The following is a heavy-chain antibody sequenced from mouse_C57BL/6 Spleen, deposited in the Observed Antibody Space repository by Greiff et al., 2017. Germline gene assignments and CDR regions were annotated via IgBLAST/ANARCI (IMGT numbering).Heavy chain of an antibody. CDR1: GYTFTRYW. CDR3: AREGLRRAMDY. CDR2: INPSSGYT. Sequence: QVQLKESGAELAKPGASVKLSCKASGYTFTRYWMHWVKQRPGQGLEWIGYINPSSGYTKYNQTFQDKATLTADKSSSTAYMQLSSLTYEDSAVYYCAREGLRRAMDYWGQGTSGTVSS. D-gene: IGHD2-4*01. J-gene: IGHJ4*01. V-gene: IGHV1-7*01.